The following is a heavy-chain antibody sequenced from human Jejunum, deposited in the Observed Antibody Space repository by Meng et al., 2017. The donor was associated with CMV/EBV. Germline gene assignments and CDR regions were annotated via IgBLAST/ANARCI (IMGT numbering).Heavy chain of an antibody. Sequence: SNTAAWNWIRQSPSRGLEWLGRTYYRSKWHNDYALSVKSRMTINRDTSKNQFSLQLNSVTLEDTAVYYCARGYCSGGSSKSCMDVWGQGTTVTVSS. V-gene: IGHV6-1*01. CDR3: ARGYCSGGSSKSCMDV. CDR2: TYYRSKWHN. CDR1: SNTAA. J-gene: IGHJ6*02. D-gene: IGHD2-15*01.